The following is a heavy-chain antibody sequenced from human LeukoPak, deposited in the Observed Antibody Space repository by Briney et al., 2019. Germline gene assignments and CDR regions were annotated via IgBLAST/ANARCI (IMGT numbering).Heavy chain of an antibody. J-gene: IGHJ4*02. D-gene: IGHD6-13*01. Sequence: SETLSLTCTVSGGSISSYYWSWIRQPAGKGLEWIGRMYTSGSTNYNPSLKSRATMSVDTSKNQFSLKLSSVTAADTAVYYCARDLVGYSSSWVFDYWGQGTLVTVSS. V-gene: IGHV4-4*07. CDR2: MYTSGST. CDR1: GGSISSYY. CDR3: ARDLVGYSSSWVFDY.